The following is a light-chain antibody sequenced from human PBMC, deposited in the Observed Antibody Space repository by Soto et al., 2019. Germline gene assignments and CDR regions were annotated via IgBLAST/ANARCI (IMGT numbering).Light chain of an antibody. CDR1: QSVSSY. V-gene: IGKV3-11*01. CDR3: QQRSNWPRT. Sequence: EIVLTQSPATLSLSPGERATLSCRASQSVSSYLAWYQQKPGQAPRLLIYDASNRATGIPARFSGSGSGTDSTPTISSLEPDDFAVYYYQQRSNWPRTFGQGTRLEIK. CDR2: DAS. J-gene: IGKJ5*01.